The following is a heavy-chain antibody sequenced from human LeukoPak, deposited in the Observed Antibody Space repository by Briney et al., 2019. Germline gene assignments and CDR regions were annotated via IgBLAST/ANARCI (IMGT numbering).Heavy chain of an antibody. CDR2: FSYHGNT. D-gene: IGHD3-22*01. J-gene: IGHJ4*02. Sequence: SETLSLTCAVSGGSISSSNYFWGWIRQPPEKGLEWIGSFSYHGNTYYNPSLKSRVTISVDTSKNQFSLKLSSVTAADTAVYYCARAWPLFQLNYYDSSGVFDYWGQGTLVTVSS. CDR1: GGSISSSNYF. V-gene: IGHV4-39*01. CDR3: ARAWPLFQLNYYDSSGVFDY.